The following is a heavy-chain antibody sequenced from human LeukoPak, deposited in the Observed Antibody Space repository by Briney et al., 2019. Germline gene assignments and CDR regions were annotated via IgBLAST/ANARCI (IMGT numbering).Heavy chain of an antibody. CDR1: GFTFSSYG. J-gene: IGHJ3*02. Sequence: GGSLRLSCAASGFTFSSYGMHRVRQAPGKGLEWVAVIWYDGSNKYYADSVKGRFTISRDNSKNTLYLQMNSLRAEDTAVYYCARDLLSSATSAFDIWGQGTMVTVSS. V-gene: IGHV3-33*01. CDR2: IWYDGSNK. D-gene: IGHD3-10*01. CDR3: ARDLLSSATSAFDI.